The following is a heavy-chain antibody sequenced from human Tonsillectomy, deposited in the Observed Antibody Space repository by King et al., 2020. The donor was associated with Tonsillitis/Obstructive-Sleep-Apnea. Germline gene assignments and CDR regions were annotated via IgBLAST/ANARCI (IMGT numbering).Heavy chain of an antibody. D-gene: IGHD3-3*01. CDR3: ARGIRGFGVIIIYYFDY. V-gene: IGHV4-59*01. J-gene: IGHJ4*02. CDR1: GGSISSYY. CDR2: IYYSGST. Sequence: VQLQESGPGLVKPSETLSLTCTVSGGSISSYYWSWIRQPPGKGLEWIGYIYYSGSTNYNPSLKSRVTISVDTSKNQFSLKLSSVTAADTAVYYCARGIRGFGVIIIYYFDYWGQGTLVTVSS.